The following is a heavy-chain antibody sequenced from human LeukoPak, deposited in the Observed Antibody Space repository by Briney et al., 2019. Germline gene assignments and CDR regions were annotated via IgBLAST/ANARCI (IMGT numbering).Heavy chain of an antibody. CDR2: INYSGST. Sequence: SETLSLTCAVYGGSLSGYYWTWIRQTPGKGLEWIGEINYSGSTNYNPSLKSRVTISVDTSKNQFSLKLSSVTAADTAVYYCARYEYGIAAADYWGQGTLVTVSS. CDR3: ARYEYGIAAADY. D-gene: IGHD6-13*01. CDR1: GGSLSGYY. V-gene: IGHV4-34*01. J-gene: IGHJ4*02.